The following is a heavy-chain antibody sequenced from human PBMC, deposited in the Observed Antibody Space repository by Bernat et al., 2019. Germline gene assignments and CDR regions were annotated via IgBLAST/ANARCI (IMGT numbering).Heavy chain of an antibody. CDR1: GFTFSDYA. CDR2: TGASGGRT. V-gene: IGHV3-23*01. D-gene: IGHD5-12*01. J-gene: IGHJ4*02. Sequence: EVQLLESGGGLVQPGGSLRLSCAASGFTFSDYAMNWVRQAPGRGLECVSGTGASGGRTYYADSVKGRFTISRDNSKNTLYLQMNSLRVDDTAVYYCAKEWRSLYYFDYWGQGTLVTVSS. CDR3: AKEWRSLYYFDY.